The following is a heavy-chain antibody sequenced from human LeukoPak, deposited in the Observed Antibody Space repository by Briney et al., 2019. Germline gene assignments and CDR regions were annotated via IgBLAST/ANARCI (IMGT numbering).Heavy chain of an antibody. CDR3: TRESITMIVGFDY. Sequence: GGSLRLSCAASGFSFSSYWMSWVRQAPGKGLEWVGFIRSKAYGGTTEYAASVKGRFTISRDDSKSIAYLQMNSLKTEDTAVYYCTRESITMIVGFDYWGQGTLVTVSS. CDR1: GFSFSSYW. D-gene: IGHD3-22*01. J-gene: IGHJ4*02. CDR2: IRSKAYGGTT. V-gene: IGHV3-49*04.